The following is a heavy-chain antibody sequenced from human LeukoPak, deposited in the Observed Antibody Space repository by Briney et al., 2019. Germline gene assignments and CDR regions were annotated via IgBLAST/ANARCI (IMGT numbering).Heavy chain of an antibody. D-gene: IGHD4-17*01. CDR3: AAVGTTDYYYGMDV. CDR1: GFTFTSSA. Sequence: ASVKVSCKASGFTFTSSAVQWVRQARGQRLEWIGWIVVGSGNTNYAQKFQERVTITRDMSTSTAYMELSSLRSEDTAVYYCAAVGTTDYYYGMDVWDKGTTVTVSS. CDR2: IVVGSGNT. J-gene: IGHJ6*04. V-gene: IGHV1-58*01.